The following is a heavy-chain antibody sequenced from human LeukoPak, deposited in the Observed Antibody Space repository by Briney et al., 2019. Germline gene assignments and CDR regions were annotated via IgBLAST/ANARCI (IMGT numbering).Heavy chain of an antibody. Sequence: GGSLRLSCAASGFTLSNYWMTWVRQAPGKGLEWVANIKEDGTESFYVDSVKGRFTISRDNAKSSLFLQMNSLTDEDTAVYYCARVGSSRPFDNWGQGALVTVSS. D-gene: IGHD2-2*01. CDR2: IKEDGTES. J-gene: IGHJ4*02. CDR3: ARVGSSRPFDN. CDR1: GFTLSNYW. V-gene: IGHV3-7*04.